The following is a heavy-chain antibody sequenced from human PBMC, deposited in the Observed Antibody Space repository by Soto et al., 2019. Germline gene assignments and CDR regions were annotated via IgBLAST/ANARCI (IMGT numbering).Heavy chain of an antibody. CDR3: ARGVVVVVAATEVPSDY. V-gene: IGHV3-7*01. CDR2: IKQDGSEK. Sequence: GGSLRLSCAASGFTFSSYWMSWVRQAPGKGLEWVANIKQDGSEKYYVDSVKGRFTISRDNAKNSLYLQMNSLRAEDTAVYYCARGVVVVVAATEVPSDYWGQGTLVTVSS. J-gene: IGHJ4*02. CDR1: GFTFSSYW. D-gene: IGHD2-15*01.